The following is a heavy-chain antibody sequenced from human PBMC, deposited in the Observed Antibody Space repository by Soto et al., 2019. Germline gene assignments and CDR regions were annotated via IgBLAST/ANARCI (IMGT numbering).Heavy chain of an antibody. V-gene: IGHV4-59*11. Sequence: SETLSLTCTVSGASMSSHYWTWLRQSPGKGLEWIGYISYSGSTYYNPSHKSRVTISADTSRNQFSLKLSAVISADTAVYYCARADPDDSVGYWGQGTLVTVSS. CDR3: ARADPDDSVGY. J-gene: IGHJ4*02. D-gene: IGHD3-16*01. CDR1: GASMSSHY. CDR2: ISYSGST.